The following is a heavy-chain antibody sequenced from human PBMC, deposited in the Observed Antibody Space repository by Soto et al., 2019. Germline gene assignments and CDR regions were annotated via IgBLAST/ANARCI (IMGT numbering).Heavy chain of an antibody. Sequence: GASVKVSCKASGYTFTSYGISWVRQAPGQGLEWMGWISAYNGNTNYAQKLQGRVTMTTDTSTSTAYMELRSLRSDDTAVYYCARDYYDSSGYYYVDYWGQGTLVTVSS. J-gene: IGHJ4*02. CDR1: GYTFTSYG. D-gene: IGHD3-22*01. CDR2: ISAYNGNT. V-gene: IGHV1-18*04. CDR3: ARDYYDSSGYYYVDY.